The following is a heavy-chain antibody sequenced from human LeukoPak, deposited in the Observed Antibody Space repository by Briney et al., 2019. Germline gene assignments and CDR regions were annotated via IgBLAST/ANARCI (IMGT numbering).Heavy chain of an antibody. CDR2: INGDGITT. D-gene: IGHD1-26*01. J-gene: IGHJ4*02. V-gene: IGHV3-74*01. Sequence: GGSLRLSCAASGFTFSAYWMHWVRQSPGRGLVWVARINGDGITTSYADSVKGRFTISRDNAKNTLYLQMNSLRAEVTAVFYCARAGVGFDYWGQGTLVTVSS. CDR1: GFTFSAYW. CDR3: ARAGVGFDY.